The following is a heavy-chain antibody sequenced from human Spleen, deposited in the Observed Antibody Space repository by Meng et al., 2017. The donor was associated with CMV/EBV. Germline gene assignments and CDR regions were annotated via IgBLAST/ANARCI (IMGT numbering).Heavy chain of an antibody. CDR2: IWYDGSDK. D-gene: IGHD3-22*01. V-gene: IGHV3-33*06. Sequence: GESLKISCAASGFSFGSYGMQWVRQAPGKGLEWVAVIWYDGSDKYYGDSVKGRFTISRDNSKNTLYLQMNSLRAEDTAVYYCAKEAARKNYYESSGYCFDYWGQGTLVTVSS. J-gene: IGHJ4*02. CDR3: AKEAARKNYYESSGYCFDY. CDR1: GFSFGSYG.